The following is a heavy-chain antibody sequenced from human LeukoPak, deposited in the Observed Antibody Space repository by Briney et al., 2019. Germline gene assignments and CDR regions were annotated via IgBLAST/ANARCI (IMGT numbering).Heavy chain of an antibody. J-gene: IGHJ4*02. CDR3: ARVAEYSSGWSEAGIDY. D-gene: IGHD6-19*01. CDR2: IYTSGST. Sequence: SETLSLTCTVSGGSISSYYWSWIRQPAGKGLEWIGRIYTSGSTNYSPSLKSRVTMSVDTSKNQFSLKLSSVTAAGTAVYYCARVAEYSSGWSEAGIDYWGQGTLVTVSS. CDR1: GGSISSYY. V-gene: IGHV4-4*07.